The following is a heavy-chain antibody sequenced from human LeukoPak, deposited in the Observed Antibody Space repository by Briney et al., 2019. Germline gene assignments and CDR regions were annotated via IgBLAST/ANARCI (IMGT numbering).Heavy chain of an antibody. CDR3: TRLSEMIRGPQVIYYFDY. J-gene: IGHJ4*02. D-gene: IGHD3-10*01. CDR1: GFTFDDYA. CDR2: ISWDGGST. V-gene: IGHV3-43D*03. Sequence: GGSLRLSRAASGFTFDDYAMHWVRQAPGKGLEWVSLISWDGGSTYYADSVRGRFTISRDNAKHSLYLQMNSLRAEDTAVYFCTRLSEMIRGPQVIYYFDYWGQGTLVTVSA.